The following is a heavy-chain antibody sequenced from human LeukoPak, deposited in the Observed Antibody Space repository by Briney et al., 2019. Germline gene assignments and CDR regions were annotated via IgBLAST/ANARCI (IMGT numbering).Heavy chain of an antibody. V-gene: IGHV3-20*04. Sequence: GGSLRLSCAASGFTFNHYAMSWVRQAPGKGLEWVSGINWNGGSTGYADSVKGRFTISRDNARNSLYLQMNSLRAEDTALYYCARIAMAGIGDGFDVWGQGTMVTVSS. J-gene: IGHJ3*01. CDR2: INWNGGST. D-gene: IGHD6-19*01. CDR1: GFTFNHYA. CDR3: ARIAMAGIGDGFDV.